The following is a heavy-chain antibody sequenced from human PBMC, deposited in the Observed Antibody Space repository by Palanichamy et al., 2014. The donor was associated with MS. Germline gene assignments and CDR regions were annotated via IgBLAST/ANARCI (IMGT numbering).Heavy chain of an antibody. CDR1: GFTLSEVS. D-gene: IGHD3-3*01. J-gene: IGHJ5*02. CDR3: TRGRKHDDFWNGYPRPPNGFDP. Sequence: QVQLVQSGAEVKKPGASVTVSCKVSGFTLSEVSMHWVRQAPGKGLEWMGGSDLDSGETIYAQNFQGRVTMSEDTSTDTAYMELSSLSSDDTAVYYCTRGRKHDDFWNGYPRPPNGFDPWGQGTLVTVSS. CDR2: SDLDSGET. V-gene: IGHV1-24*01.